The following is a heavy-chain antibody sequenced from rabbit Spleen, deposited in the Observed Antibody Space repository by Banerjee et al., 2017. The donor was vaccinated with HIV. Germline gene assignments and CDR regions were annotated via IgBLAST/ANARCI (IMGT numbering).Heavy chain of an antibody. CDR3: ARDLAGVIGWNFNL. V-gene: IGHV1S39*01. J-gene: IGHJ4*01. CDR1: GFSLFSYW. Sequence: QEQLVESGGGLVQPGGSLKLSCKASGFSLFSYWMCWVRQAPGKGLELIGCIYAGDGSTDYANWVNGRFTISKTSSTVTLQMTSLTAADTATYFCARDLAGVIGWNFNLWGPGTLVTVS. CDR2: IYAGDGST. D-gene: IGHD4-1*01.